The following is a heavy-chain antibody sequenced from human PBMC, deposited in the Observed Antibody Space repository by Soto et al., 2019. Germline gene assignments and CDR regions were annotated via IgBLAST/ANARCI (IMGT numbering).Heavy chain of an antibody. CDR2: IYHSGST. D-gene: IGHD3-22*01. CDR3: ARAPARYYYDSSGYYYGDYFDY. V-gene: IGHV4-30-2*01. J-gene: IGHJ4*02. Sequence: WTWIRQPPGKGLEWIGYIYHSGSTYYNPSLKSRVTISVDRSKNQFSLKLSSVTAADTAVYYCARAPARYYYDSSGYYYGDYFDYWGQGTLVTVSS.